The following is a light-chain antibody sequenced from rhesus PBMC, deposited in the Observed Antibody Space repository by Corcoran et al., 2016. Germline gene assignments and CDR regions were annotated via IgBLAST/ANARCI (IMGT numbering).Light chain of an antibody. CDR2: KAA. CDR1: QSISSW. Sequence: DIQMTQSPSSLSASVGDRVTITCRASQSISSWLDWYQQKQGQAPKLLIDKAASLQSGVPSRFSGSGSGTDFTLTISSLQPEDFATYYCLQYSSSPYSFGQGTKVEIK. J-gene: IGKJ2*01. CDR3: LQYSSSPYS. V-gene: IGKV1-22*01.